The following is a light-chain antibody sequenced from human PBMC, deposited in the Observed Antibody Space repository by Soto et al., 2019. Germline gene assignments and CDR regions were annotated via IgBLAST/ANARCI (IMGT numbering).Light chain of an antibody. CDR3: QQYYTWPPYT. CDR1: QSVVNN. Sequence: EIVMTQSPATLSVSPGESATLSCRASQSVVNNLAWYQQKPGQAPRLLIYGASTRATGISARFSGSGSGTEFTLTISSLQSEDFAVYSCQQYYTWPPYTFGQGTKLEIK. V-gene: IGKV3-15*01. CDR2: GAS. J-gene: IGKJ2*01.